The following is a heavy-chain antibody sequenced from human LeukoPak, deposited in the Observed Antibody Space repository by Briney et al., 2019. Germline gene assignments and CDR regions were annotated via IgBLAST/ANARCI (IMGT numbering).Heavy chain of an antibody. CDR3: ARVDLYSGSYQRSTYFDY. CDR1: GYSISSGYY. Sequence: SETLSLTCTVSGYSISSGYYWGWIRQPPGKGLEWIGSIYHSGSTYYNPSLKSRVTISVDTSKNQFSLKLSSVTAADTAVYYCARVDLYSGSYQRSTYFDYWGQGTLVTVSS. V-gene: IGHV4-38-2*02. J-gene: IGHJ4*02. D-gene: IGHD1-26*01. CDR2: IYHSGST.